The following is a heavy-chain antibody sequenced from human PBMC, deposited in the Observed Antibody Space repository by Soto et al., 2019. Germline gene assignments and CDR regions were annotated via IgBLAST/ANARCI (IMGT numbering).Heavy chain of an antibody. CDR3: ARDRYYYGSGSYYISWFDP. J-gene: IGHJ5*02. V-gene: IGHV1-18*04. D-gene: IGHD3-10*01. CDR2: ISAYNGNT. CDR1: GYTFTTYG. Sequence: ASVKVSCKISGYTFTTYGVSWVRQAPGQGLEWMGWISAYNGNTNYAQKLQGRVTMTTDTSTSTAYMELRGLRSDDTAVYYCARDRYYYGSGSYYISWFDPGGQGTLVNVSS.